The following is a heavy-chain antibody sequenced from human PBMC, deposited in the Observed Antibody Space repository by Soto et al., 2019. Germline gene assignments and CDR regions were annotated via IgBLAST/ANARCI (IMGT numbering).Heavy chain of an antibody. CDR2: IYHSGST. CDR3: ARSTYDYVWGSYVDY. CDR1: GGSISSSNW. D-gene: IGHD3-16*01. Sequence: PSETLSLTCAVSGGSISSSNWWCCVLHPPGKGLEWIGEIYHSGSTNYNPSLKSRVTISVDKSKNQFSLKLSSVTAADTAVYYCARSTYDYVWGSYVDYLGQGTLVTVSS. V-gene: IGHV4-4*02. J-gene: IGHJ4*02.